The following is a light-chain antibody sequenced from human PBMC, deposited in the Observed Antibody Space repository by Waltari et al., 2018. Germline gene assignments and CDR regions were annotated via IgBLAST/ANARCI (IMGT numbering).Light chain of an antibody. CDR1: QSVSSY. CDR3: QQRSNWPKT. J-gene: IGKJ5*01. Sequence: EIVLTQSPVTLPLSPGERATLSRRASQSVSSYLAWYQQKPGQAPRLLIYDASNRATGIPARFSGSGSGTDFTLTISSLEPEDFAVYYCQQRSNWPKTFGQGTRLEIK. CDR2: DAS. V-gene: IGKV3-11*01.